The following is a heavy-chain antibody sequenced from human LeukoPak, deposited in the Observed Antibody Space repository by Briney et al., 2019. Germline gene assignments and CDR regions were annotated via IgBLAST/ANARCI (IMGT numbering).Heavy chain of an antibody. V-gene: IGHV3-30-3*01. Sequence: GGSLRLSCAASGFTFSSYSMHWVRQAPGKGLEWVALTSYDGSNKYYADSVKGRFTISRDNSKNTLYLQMNSLRTEDTAMYYCARDGLGGFHYGIDVWGQGTTVTVSS. D-gene: IGHD3-16*01. CDR3: ARDGLGGFHYGIDV. CDR2: TSYDGSNK. J-gene: IGHJ6*02. CDR1: GFTFSSYS.